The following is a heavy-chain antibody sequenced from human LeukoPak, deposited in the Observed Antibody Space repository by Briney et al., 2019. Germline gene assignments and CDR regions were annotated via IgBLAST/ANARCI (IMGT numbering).Heavy chain of an antibody. CDR1: GYTFTSYD. CDR2: MNPNSGNT. V-gene: IGHV1-8*01. Sequence: ASVKVSCKASGYTFTSYDINWVRQATGQGLEWMGWMNPNSGNTGYAQKFQGRVTMTRNTSISTAYMELSSLRSEDTAVYYCARGVLSIAVAVDWGQGTLVTVS. J-gene: IGHJ4*02. D-gene: IGHD6-19*01. CDR3: ARGVLSIAVAVD.